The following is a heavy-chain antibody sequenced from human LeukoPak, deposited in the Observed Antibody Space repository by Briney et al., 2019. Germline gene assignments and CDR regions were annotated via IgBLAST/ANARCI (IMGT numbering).Heavy chain of an antibody. D-gene: IGHD3-22*01. Sequence: SQTLSLTCTVSGGSISSGSYYWSWIRQPAGKGLEWIGRIYTSGSTNYNPSLKSRVTISVDTSKNQFSLKLSSVTAADTAVYYCARLYDSSGYYIPHYFDYWGQGTLVTVSS. CDR3: ARLYDSSGYYIPHYFDY. V-gene: IGHV4-61*02. CDR2: IYTSGST. J-gene: IGHJ4*02. CDR1: GGSISSGSYY.